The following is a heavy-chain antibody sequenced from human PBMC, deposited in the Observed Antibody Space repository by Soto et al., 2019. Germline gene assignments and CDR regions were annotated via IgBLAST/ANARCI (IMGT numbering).Heavy chain of an antibody. D-gene: IGHD6-6*01. J-gene: IGHJ4*02. CDR2: MTGSGGDT. V-gene: IGHV3-23*01. CDR1: GFTFTNYV. Sequence: GGSLRLSCAVSGFTFTNYVMSWVRQAPGRGLEWVSAMTGSGGDTYYADSVKGRFTISRDNSKNTLHLQMNSLRAEDTAIYYCVKGSASSRPYFFDYWGQGALVTVAS. CDR3: VKGSASSRPYFFDY.